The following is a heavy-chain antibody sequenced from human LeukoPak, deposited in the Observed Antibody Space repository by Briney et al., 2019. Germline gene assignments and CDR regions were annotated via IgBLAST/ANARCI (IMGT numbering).Heavy chain of an antibody. CDR1: GYIFSTYG. CDR3: ARYRLSDSPINWFDP. J-gene: IGHJ5*02. Sequence: ASVKVSCKASGYIFSTYGITWVRQAPGQGLEWMGWISAYNGNANYPEKLQGRVTMTTDTSTKTAYMEQKSLRSDDTAVYYCARYRLSDSPINWFDPWGQGTLVTVSS. D-gene: IGHD3-22*01. CDR2: ISAYNGNA. V-gene: IGHV1-18*01.